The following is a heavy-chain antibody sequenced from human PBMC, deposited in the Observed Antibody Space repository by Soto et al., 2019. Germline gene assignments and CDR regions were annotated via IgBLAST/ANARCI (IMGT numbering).Heavy chain of an antibody. CDR3: ARGNRIDSFDI. CDR1: GYTFTSYY. V-gene: IGHV1-18*04. CDR2: ISAYSGHT. Sequence: GASVKVSCKASGYTFTSYYMHWVREAPGQGLEWMGWISAYSGHTSYAQKLQGRVTMTTDTSTSTAYMELRSLRSDDTAVYYCARGNRIDSFDIWGQVTMVTVSS. D-gene: IGHD3-9*01. J-gene: IGHJ3*02.